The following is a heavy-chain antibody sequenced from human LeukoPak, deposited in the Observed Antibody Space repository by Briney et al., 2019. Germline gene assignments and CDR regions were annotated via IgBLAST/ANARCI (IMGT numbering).Heavy chain of an antibody. CDR2: ISDDGTNK. Sequence: PGRSLRLSCAASGFTFSSYAFHWVRQAPGKGLEWVAVISDDGTNKNYGDSVKGRFTISRDNSKNTLYLQMNSLRAEDTAVYYCAKDFWQLAQGGDYWGQGTLVTVSS. V-gene: IGHV3-30-3*01. D-gene: IGHD6-6*01. J-gene: IGHJ4*02. CDR3: AKDFWQLAQGGDY. CDR1: GFTFSSYA.